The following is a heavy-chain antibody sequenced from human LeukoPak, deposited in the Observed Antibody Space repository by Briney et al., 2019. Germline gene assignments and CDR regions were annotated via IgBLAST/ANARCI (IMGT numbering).Heavy chain of an antibody. CDR3: ARSWTAMLDY. J-gene: IGHJ4*02. CDR2: ISSSSSYI. CDR1: GFTFSSYS. Sequence: GGSLRLSCAASGFTFSSYSMNWVRQAPGKGLEWVLSISSSSSYIYYADSVKGRFTISRDNAKNSLYLQMNSLRAEDTAVYYCARSWTAMLDYWGQGTLVTVSS. V-gene: IGHV3-21*01. D-gene: IGHD2-2*01.